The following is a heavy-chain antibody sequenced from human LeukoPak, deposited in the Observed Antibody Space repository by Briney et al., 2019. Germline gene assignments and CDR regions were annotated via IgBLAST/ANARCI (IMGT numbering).Heavy chain of an antibody. J-gene: IGHJ4*02. CDR1: GGSFSGYY. CDR3: AGGRGPDCSGGSCYLDFDY. V-gene: IGHV4-34*01. Sequence: SETLSLTCAVYGGSFSGYYWSWIRQPPGKGLEWIGEINHSGSTNYNPSLKSRVTISVDTSKNQFSLKLSSVTAADTAVYYCAGGRGPDCSGGSCYLDFDYWGQGTLVTVSS. CDR2: INHSGST. D-gene: IGHD2-15*01.